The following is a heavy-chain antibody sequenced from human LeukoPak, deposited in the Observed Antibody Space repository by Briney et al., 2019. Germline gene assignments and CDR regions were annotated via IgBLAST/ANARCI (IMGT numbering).Heavy chain of an antibody. V-gene: IGHV1-2*02. D-gene: IGHD5-18*01. CDR1: GYTFTGYY. CDR3: ARVTDTAKFYYYYGMDV. J-gene: IGHJ6*02. CDR2: IKPNTGGT. Sequence: ASVKVSCKASGYTFTGYYIHWVRQAPGQGLEWMGWIKPNTGGTNYAQKFQGRVTMTRDTSISTAYMDLSRLRSDDTAVYYCARVTDTAKFYYYYGMDVWGQGTTVTVSS.